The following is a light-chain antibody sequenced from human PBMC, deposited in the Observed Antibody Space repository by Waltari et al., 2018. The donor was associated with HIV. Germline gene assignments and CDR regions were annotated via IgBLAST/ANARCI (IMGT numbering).Light chain of an antibody. CDR1: TPHNGRKT. CDR2: SNN. Sequence: QPVLAQPPSASGTPGQRVTIHCSGSTPHNGRKTVSWYQQLPGTAPKLLIYSNNERPSGVPDRLSGSTFGTSASLVISGLQSEDEADYYCAAWDDSLKGGAFGTGTKVTVL. CDR3: AAWDDSLKGGA. J-gene: IGLJ1*01. V-gene: IGLV1-44*01.